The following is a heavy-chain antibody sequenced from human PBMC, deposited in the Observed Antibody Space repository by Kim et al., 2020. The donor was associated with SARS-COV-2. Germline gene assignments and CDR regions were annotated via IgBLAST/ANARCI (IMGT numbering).Heavy chain of an antibody. D-gene: IGHD3-22*01. Sequence: GGSLRLSCAASGFTFSSYAMHWVRQAPGKGLEWVAVISYDGSNKYYADSVKGGFTISRDNTKNTPQLQMNSMRAEDTAVYYCASDYGGYYSSWGQGTLVTVSS. J-gene: IGHJ5*02. CDR2: ISYDGSNK. CDR1: GFTFSSYA. V-gene: IGHV3-30-3*01. CDR3: ASDYGGYYSS.